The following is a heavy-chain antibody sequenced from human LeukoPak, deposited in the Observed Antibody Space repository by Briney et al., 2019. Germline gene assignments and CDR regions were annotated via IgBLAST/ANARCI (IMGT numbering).Heavy chain of an antibody. J-gene: IGHJ3*02. CDR1: GFTFSSFA. CDR3: AKHTYYDRGAFAT. Sequence: GGSLRLSCAASGFTFSSFAMTWVRQAPGKGLEWVCGVSGGGSRTYYADSVKGRFTISRDNSNNTLYLQMHSLRADDTALYYCAKHTYYDRGAFATWGQGTMVIFSS. V-gene: IGHV3-23*01. D-gene: IGHD3-10*02. CDR2: VSGGGSRT.